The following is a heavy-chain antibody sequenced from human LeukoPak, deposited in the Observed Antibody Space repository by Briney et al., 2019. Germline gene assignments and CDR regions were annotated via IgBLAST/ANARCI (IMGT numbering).Heavy chain of an antibody. CDR1: GFTVSSNY. Sequence: GSLRLSCAASGFTVSSNYMTWVRQPPGTGLEWIGEINHSGSTNYNPSLKSRVTISVDTSKSQFSLKLNSVTAADTAVYYCARSGWYSFDNWGQGGLVTVSS. CDR2: INHSGST. J-gene: IGHJ4*02. CDR3: ARSGWYSFDN. D-gene: IGHD6-19*01. V-gene: IGHV4-34*08.